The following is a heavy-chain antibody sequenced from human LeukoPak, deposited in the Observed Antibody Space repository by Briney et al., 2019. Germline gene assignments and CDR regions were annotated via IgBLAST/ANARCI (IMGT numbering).Heavy chain of an antibody. CDR3: AKDLLMLSQLWYDAFDI. D-gene: IGHD5-18*01. CDR2: ISGGSSGST. J-gene: IGHJ3*02. Sequence: GGSLRLSCAASGFTFSDYAMSWVRQAPGKGLEWLSVISGGSSGSTYYADSVTGRFTVSRDNSKNTLYLQLNSLRAEDTAVYYCAKDLLMLSQLWYDAFDIWGQGTMVTASS. V-gene: IGHV3-23*01. CDR1: GFTFSDYA.